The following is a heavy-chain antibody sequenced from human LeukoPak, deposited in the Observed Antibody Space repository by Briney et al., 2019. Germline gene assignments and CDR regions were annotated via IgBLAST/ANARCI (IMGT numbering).Heavy chain of an antibody. Sequence: GASVKVSCKASGYTFTGYNMHWVRQAPGQGLEWMGWINPNSGGTNYGQKFQGRVTMTRDTSNSTAYMELSSLRSEDTAVYYCARSYCGGDCFNYYYYGMDVWGQGTTVTVSS. CDR3: ARSYCGGDCFNYYYYGMDV. D-gene: IGHD2-21*02. CDR1: GYTFTGYN. CDR2: INPNSGGT. J-gene: IGHJ6*02. V-gene: IGHV1-2*02.